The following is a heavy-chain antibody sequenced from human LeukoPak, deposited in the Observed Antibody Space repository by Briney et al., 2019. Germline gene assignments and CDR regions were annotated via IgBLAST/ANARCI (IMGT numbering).Heavy chain of an antibody. Sequence: GGSLRLSCAASGFTFSSYSMNWVRQAPGKGLEWVSYISSSSSTIYYADTVKGRFTISRDNAKNSLYLQMNSLRAEDTAVYYCARDDPGPQAFDIGGQGTMVTVSS. CDR1: GFTFSSYS. V-gene: IGHV3-48*04. J-gene: IGHJ3*02. CDR2: ISSSSSTI. CDR3: ARDDPGPQAFDI.